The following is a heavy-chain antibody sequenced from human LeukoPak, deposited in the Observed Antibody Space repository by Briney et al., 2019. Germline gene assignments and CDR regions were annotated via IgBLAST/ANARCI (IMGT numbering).Heavy chain of an antibody. CDR3: AREGRYCSGGSCYSSAFDI. V-gene: IGHV4-61*02. D-gene: IGHD2-15*01. Sequence: SQTLSLTCTVSGGSISSGSYYWSWIRQPAGKGLEWIGRIYTSGTTNSISVDTSQNQFSLKLSSVTATDTAVYYCAREGRYCSGGSCYSSAFDIWGQGTMVTVSS. J-gene: IGHJ3*02. CDR2: IYTSGTT. CDR1: GGSISSGSYY.